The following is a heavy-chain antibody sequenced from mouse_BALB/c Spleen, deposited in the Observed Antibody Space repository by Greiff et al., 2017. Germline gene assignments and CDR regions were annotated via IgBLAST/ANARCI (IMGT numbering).Heavy chain of an antibody. D-gene: IGHD2-3*01. Sequence: EVQLVESGGGLVQPGGSLKLSCAASGFTFSSYGMSWVRQTPDKRLELVATINSIGGSTYYPDSVKGRFTISRDNAKNTLYLQMSSLKSEDTAMYYCARGGMGWYFDVWGAGTTVTVSS. CDR2: INSIGGST. J-gene: IGHJ1*01. CDR3: ARGGMGWYFDV. V-gene: IGHV5-6-3*01. CDR1: GFTFSSYG.